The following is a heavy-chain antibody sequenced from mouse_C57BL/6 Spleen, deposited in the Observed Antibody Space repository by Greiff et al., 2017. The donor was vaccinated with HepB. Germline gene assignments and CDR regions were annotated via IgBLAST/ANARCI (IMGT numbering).Heavy chain of an antibody. V-gene: IGHV1-53*01. D-gene: IGHD2-5*01. CDR3: ARSASNCWYFDV. CDR2: INPSNGGT. J-gene: IGHJ1*03. CDR1: GYTFTSYW. Sequence: QVQLQQPGTELVKPGASVKLSCKASGYTFTSYWMHWVKQRPGQGLEWIGNINPSNGGTNYNEKFKGKATLTADKSSSTAYMQLSSLTSEDSAVYFCARSASNCWYFDVWGTGTTVTVSS.